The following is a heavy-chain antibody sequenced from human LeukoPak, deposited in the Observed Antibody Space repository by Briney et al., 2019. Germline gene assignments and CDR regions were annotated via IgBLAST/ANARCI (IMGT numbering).Heavy chain of an antibody. J-gene: IGHJ4*02. CDR2: ISYDGSNK. V-gene: IGHV3-30-3*01. D-gene: IGHD3-22*01. CDR1: GFTFSSYA. CDR3: AREGYYYDSSGYYPFDY. Sequence: GGSLRLSCAASGFTFSSYAMHWVRQAPGKGLEGGADISYDGSNKYYADSVKGRFTISRDNSKNTLYLQMNSLRAEDTAVYYCAREGYYYDSSGYYPFDYWGQGTLVTVSS.